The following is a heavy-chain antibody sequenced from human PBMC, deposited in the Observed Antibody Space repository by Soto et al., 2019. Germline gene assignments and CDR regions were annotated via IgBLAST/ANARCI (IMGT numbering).Heavy chain of an antibody. D-gene: IGHD4-17*01. Sequence: PXXSLRLSCAASGFTFSSYAMRWVLQAPGKGLEWVSAISGSGGSTYYADSVKGRFTISRDNSKNTLYLQMNSLRDEDTAVYYCAKDYGDYEFGAFDIWGQGTMVTVSS. CDR2: ISGSGGST. J-gene: IGHJ3*02. CDR1: GFTFSSYA. V-gene: IGHV3-23*01. CDR3: AKDYGDYEFGAFDI.